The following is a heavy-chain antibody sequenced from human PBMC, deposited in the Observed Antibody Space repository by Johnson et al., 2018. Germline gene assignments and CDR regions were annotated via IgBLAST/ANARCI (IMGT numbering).Heavy chain of an antibody. CDR3: TRDSWLALQH. J-gene: IGHJ1*01. Sequence: VRLVQSGGGLIQPGGSLRLSCAASGFTVSSNYMSWVRQAPGKGLEWVSIIYSDGTTYYADSVKGRFTISRDRSKNTLYLQMKSLRAEDTAGYYGTRDSWLALQHWGQCTLVTVSS. D-gene: IGHD6-19*01. CDR2: IYSDGTT. CDR1: GFTVSSNY. V-gene: IGHV3-53*01.